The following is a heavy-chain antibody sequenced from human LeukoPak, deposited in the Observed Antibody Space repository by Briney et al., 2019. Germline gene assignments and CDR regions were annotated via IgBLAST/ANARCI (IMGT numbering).Heavy chain of an antibody. Sequence: PSQTLSLTCAVYGGSFSGYYWSWIRQPPGKGLEWIGEINHSGSTNYNPSLKSRVTISVDTSKNQFSLKLSSVTAADTAVYYCARGKRYFDWLTRNNWFDPWGQGTLVTVSS. CDR2: INHSGST. CDR3: ARGKRYFDWLTRNNWFDP. J-gene: IGHJ5*02. D-gene: IGHD3-9*01. V-gene: IGHV4-34*01. CDR1: GGSFSGYY.